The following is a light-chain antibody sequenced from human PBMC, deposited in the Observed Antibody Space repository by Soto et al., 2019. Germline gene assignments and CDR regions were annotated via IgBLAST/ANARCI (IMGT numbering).Light chain of an antibody. Sequence: QSALTQPASVSGAPGQSSTISCTGTSSDVGGYNYVSWYQQHPGKAPKFMIYDVSNRPSGVSNRFSGSKSGNTASLTISGLQAEDEADYYCSSYTNSNTRQIVFGTGTKVTVL. CDR3: SSYTNSNTRQIV. J-gene: IGLJ1*01. V-gene: IGLV2-14*01. CDR2: DVS. CDR1: SSDVGGYNY.